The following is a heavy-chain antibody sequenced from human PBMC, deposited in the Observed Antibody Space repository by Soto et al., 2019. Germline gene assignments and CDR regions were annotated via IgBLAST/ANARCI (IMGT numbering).Heavy chain of an antibody. CDR3: ARAIKRWEVNYYFDF. D-gene: IGHD1-26*01. CDR1: GSTFNNFA. V-gene: IGHV1-69*14. CDR2: IVVDSNTA. Sequence: QVVLLQSGAEVKEPGSSVRVSCQVSGSTFNNFAFSWVRQAPGHGPEWMGGIVVDSNTAEYSQRFQDRGTITAHTATDTLSMELGSLTFEDTAVYYCARAIKRWEVNYYFDFWGQGTLVTVSS. J-gene: IGHJ4*02.